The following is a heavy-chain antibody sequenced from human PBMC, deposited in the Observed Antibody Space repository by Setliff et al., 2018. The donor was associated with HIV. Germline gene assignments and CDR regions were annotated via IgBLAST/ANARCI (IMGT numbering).Heavy chain of an antibody. CDR2: IIPLFGTA. CDR1: GGTFSGYA. J-gene: IGHJ5*01. Sequence: ASVKVSCKSSGGTFSGYAINWVRQAPGQGLEWMGGIIPLFGTAHYAQRFRGRVTITADDSTSTAYVELSSLRSADTAVYYCARAPAHEHATGWFSSSNRFDSWGQGTLVTVSS. V-gene: IGHV1-69*13. D-gene: IGHD6-19*01. CDR3: ARAPAHEHATGWFSSSNRFDS.